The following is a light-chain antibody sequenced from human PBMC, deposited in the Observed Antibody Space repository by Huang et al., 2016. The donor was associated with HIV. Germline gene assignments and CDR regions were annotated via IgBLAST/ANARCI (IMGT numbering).Light chain of an antibody. J-gene: IGKJ2*01. Sequence: EIVMMQSPATLSVSPGERATLSRRASQSVSSNLAWYQQKPGQAPRLLIYGASTRATGIPARFSGSGSGTEFTLTISSLQSEDFAVYYCQQYNNWPYTFGQGTKLEIK. CDR2: GAS. V-gene: IGKV3-15*01. CDR1: QSVSSN. CDR3: QQYNNWPYT.